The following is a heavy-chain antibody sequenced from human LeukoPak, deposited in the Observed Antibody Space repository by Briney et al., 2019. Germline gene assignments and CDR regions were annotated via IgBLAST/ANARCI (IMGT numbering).Heavy chain of an antibody. Sequence: PSDTLSLTCTVSGGSISSYYWSWIRQPPGKGLEWIGYIYYSGSTNYNPSLKSRVTISVDTSKNQFSLKLSSVTAADTAVYYCARHSSGWYIMDVWGKGTTVTVSS. CDR3: ARHSSGWYIMDV. V-gene: IGHV4-59*08. CDR1: GGSISSYY. D-gene: IGHD6-19*01. CDR2: IYYSGST. J-gene: IGHJ6*03.